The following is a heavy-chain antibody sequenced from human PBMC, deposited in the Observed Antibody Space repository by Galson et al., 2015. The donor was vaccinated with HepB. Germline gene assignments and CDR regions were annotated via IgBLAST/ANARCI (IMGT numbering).Heavy chain of an antibody. CDR2: ISGSGSTT. Sequence: LSCAASGFSFSSYAMSWVRQAPGKGLEWVSTISGSGSTTYSAKSVKGRFTISRDNSKNTLYLRMNSLRAEDTAVYYCAKGRGVTVFGVAAECYFDYWGQGTLVTVSS. V-gene: IGHV3-23*01. CDR1: GFSFSSYA. CDR3: AKGRGVTVFGVAAECYFDY. D-gene: IGHD3-3*01. J-gene: IGHJ4*02.